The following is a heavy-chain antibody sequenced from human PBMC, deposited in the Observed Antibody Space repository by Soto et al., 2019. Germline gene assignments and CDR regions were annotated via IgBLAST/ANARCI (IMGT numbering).Heavy chain of an antibody. D-gene: IGHD3-22*01. Sequence: SLKVSCKVSVYTLTELSMHWVRQAPGKGLEWMGGFDPEDGETIYAQKFQGRVTMTEDTSTDTAYMELSSLRSEDTAVYYCATDRYDSSGSALDYWGQGTLVTGSS. CDR3: ATDRYDSSGSALDY. CDR2: FDPEDGET. CDR1: VYTLTELS. J-gene: IGHJ4*02. V-gene: IGHV1-24*01.